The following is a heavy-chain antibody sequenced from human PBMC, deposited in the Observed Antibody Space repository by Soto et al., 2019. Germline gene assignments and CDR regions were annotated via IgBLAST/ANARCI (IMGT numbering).Heavy chain of an antibody. CDR1: CGSITTDNCY. J-gene: IGHJ4*02. V-gene: IGHV4-39*01. D-gene: IGHD3-9*01. CDR3: ARQKQYYDVLAGYYRAHYFDY. Sequence: SETLSLTCSVSCGSITTDNCYWGWIRQPPGKGVEGIGSVYYSGTTYYNPSLKSRVTISVDTSKNHFSLRLTSVTAADTAVYYCARQKQYYDVLAGYYRAHYFDYWGQGSLVTVSS. CDR2: VYYSGTT.